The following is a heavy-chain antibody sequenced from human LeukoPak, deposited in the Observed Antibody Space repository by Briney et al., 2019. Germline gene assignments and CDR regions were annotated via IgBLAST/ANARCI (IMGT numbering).Heavy chain of an antibody. CDR3: APGITIGTRGSWFDP. V-gene: IGHV4-39*01. CDR2: IYYSVNT. CDR1: GGSISSSDYY. D-gene: IGHD3-16*01. Sequence: PSETLSLTCTVSGGSISSSDYYWGWFRQPPGKGLEWIGSIYYSVNTYYNPSLRGRVTISVDTSKDQFSLKLSSVTAADAAIYYCAPGITIGTRGSWFDPWGQGTLVTVSS. J-gene: IGHJ5*02.